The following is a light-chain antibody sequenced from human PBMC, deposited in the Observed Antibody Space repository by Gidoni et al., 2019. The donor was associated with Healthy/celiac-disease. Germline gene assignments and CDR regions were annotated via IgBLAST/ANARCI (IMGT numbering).Light chain of an antibody. CDR1: SSDVGSYNL. CDR3: CSYAGSSTWV. J-gene: IGLJ3*02. Sequence: GSPGQSITISCTGTSSDVGSYNLVSWYQQHPGKAPKLMIYEVSKRPSGVSNRFSGSKSGNTASLTISGLQAEDEADYYCCSYAGSSTWVFGGGTKLTVL. V-gene: IGLV2-23*02. CDR2: EVS.